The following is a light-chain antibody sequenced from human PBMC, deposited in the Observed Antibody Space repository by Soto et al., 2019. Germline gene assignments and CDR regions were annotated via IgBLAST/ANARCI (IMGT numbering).Light chain of an antibody. CDR1: SSDVGGYNY. J-gene: IGLJ3*02. CDR2: EVS. CDR3: SSYTSSSTLV. Sequence: QSLLTQPAAVSGSPGQSITISSTGTSSDVGGYNYVSWYQQHPGKAPKLMIYEVSNRPSGVSNRFSGSKSGNTASLTISGLQAEDEADYYCSSYTSSSTLVFGGGTKLTVL. V-gene: IGLV2-14*01.